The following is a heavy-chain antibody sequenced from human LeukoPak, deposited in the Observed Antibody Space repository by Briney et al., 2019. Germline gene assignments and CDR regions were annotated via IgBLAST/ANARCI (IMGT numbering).Heavy chain of an antibody. D-gene: IGHD1-26*01. V-gene: IGHV4-39*06. CDR2: IYYSGST. CDR3: ATMTSGSLDY. J-gene: IGHJ4*02. CDR1: GGSISSSSYY. Sequence: SETLSLTCTVSGGSISSSSYYWGWIRQPPGKGLEWIGSIYYSGSTYYNPSLKSRVTISVDTSKNQFPLKLSSVTAADTAVYYCATMTSGSLDYWGQGTLVTVSS.